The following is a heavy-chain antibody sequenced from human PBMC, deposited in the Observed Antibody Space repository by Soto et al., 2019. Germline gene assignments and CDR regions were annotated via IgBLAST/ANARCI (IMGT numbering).Heavy chain of an antibody. D-gene: IGHD3-10*01. CDR1: GFTFSTSW. CDR2: INSDGSRT. CDR3: TRRDRLSYTSDY. J-gene: IGHJ4*02. Sequence: EVQLVESGGGLVQPGGSLRLSCATGGFTFSTSWMQWVRQAPGKGLVWVSRINSDGSRTSYTDSVKGRFAISRDNAKNTLYLQMNSLIAEDTAVYYCTRRDRLSYTSDYWGQGTLVTVSS. V-gene: IGHV3-74*01.